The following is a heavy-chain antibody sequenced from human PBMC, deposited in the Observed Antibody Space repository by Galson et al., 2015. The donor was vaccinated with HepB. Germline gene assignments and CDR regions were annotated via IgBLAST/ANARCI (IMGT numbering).Heavy chain of an antibody. CDR1: GFTFSSYS. Sequence: LRLSCAASGFTFSSYSMNWVRQAPGEGLEWVSSISSSSSYIYYADSVKGRFTISRDNAKNSLYLQMNNLRAEDTAVYYCARDQTVVYGALPDYWGQGTLVTVSS. CDR2: ISSSSSYI. CDR3: ARDQTVVYGALPDY. J-gene: IGHJ4*02. D-gene: IGHD4-17*01. V-gene: IGHV3-21*01.